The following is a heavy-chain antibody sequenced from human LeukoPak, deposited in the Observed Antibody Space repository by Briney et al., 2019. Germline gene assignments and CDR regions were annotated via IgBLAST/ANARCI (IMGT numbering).Heavy chain of an antibody. CDR2: ISSNGSTI. V-gene: IGHV3-48*03. CDR3: ARDDDFWSGHYYTLFDY. CDR1: GFTFSSYE. D-gene: IGHD3-3*01. Sequence: GGSLRLSCAASGFTFSSYEMNWVRQAPGKGLEWVSYISSNGSTIYYADSVKGRFTISRDNAKNSLYLQMNSLRAEDTAVYYCARDDDFWSGHYYTLFDYGGQGTLVTVSS. J-gene: IGHJ4*02.